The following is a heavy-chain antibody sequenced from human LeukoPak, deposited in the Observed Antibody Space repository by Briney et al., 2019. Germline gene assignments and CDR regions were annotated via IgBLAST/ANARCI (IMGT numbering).Heavy chain of an antibody. V-gene: IGHV3-30-3*01. CDR2: ISYDGSNK. Sequence: GGSLRLSCAASGFTFSSYAMHWVRQAPRKGLEWVAVISYDGSNKYYADSVKGRFTISRDNSKNTLYLQMNSLRAEDTAVYCCAREDVGTMIVPGGYGAFDIWRQGTMLTDSS. D-gene: IGHD3-22*01. CDR3: AREDVGTMIVPGGYGAFDI. J-gene: IGHJ3*02. CDR1: GFTFSSYA.